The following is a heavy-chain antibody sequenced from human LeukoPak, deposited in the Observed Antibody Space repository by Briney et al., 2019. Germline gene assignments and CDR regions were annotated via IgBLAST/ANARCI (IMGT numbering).Heavy chain of an antibody. J-gene: IGHJ4*02. D-gene: IGHD4-17*01. CDR3: ARVKSTTYYFDY. V-gene: IGHV4-38-2*01. Sequence: PSETLSLTCAVPGYSISSGYHWGWTRRPPGKGREWIGSIYHSGSTYYNPSLKSRVTISVDTSKNQFSLKLSSVTAADTAVYYCARVKSTTYYFDYWGQGTLVIVSS. CDR2: IYHSGST. CDR1: GYSISSGYH.